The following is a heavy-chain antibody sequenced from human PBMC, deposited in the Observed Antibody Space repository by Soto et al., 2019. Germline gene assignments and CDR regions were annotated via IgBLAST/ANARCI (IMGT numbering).Heavy chain of an antibody. CDR2: ISGSGGST. V-gene: IGHV3-23*01. D-gene: IGHD3-9*01. CDR1: GFTFSSYA. J-gene: IGHJ5*02. CDR3: AKDQEQGILTGYYLNWFDP. Sequence: PGGSLRLSCAASGFTFSSYAMSWVRQAPGKGLEWVSAISGSGGSTYYADSVKGRFTISRDNSKNTLYLQMNSLRAEDTAVYYCAKDQEQGILTGYYLNWFDPWGQGTLVTVSS.